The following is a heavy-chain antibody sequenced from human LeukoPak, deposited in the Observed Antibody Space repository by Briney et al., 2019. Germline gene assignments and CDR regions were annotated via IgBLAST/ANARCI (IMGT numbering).Heavy chain of an antibody. CDR3: AREGWYDSSGYYPFDY. CDR1: GFAVSGNY. V-gene: IGHV3-53*01. CDR2: IYSGADT. J-gene: IGHJ4*02. D-gene: IGHD3-22*01. Sequence: GGSLRLSCAASGFAVSGNYMSWVRQAPGKGLEWVSVIYSGADTYYADSVKGRFTISRDNAKNSLYLQMNSLRDEDTAVYYCAREGWYDSSGYYPFDYWGQGTLVTVSS.